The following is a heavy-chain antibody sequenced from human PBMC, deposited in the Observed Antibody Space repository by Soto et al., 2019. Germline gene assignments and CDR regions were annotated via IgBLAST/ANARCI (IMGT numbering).Heavy chain of an antibody. V-gene: IGHV2-5*02. Sequence: QITLKESGPTLVEPTAALALPCSFSGFSLTPSPVGVGWFRQPPGKALEWLAVIYWDNDKRYNPSLKTRITIPKDTSRNEVALTMTDMEPKDTATYFCAHRLGGSSWNDGYFDLWGQGFLVTVS. D-gene: IGHD1-1*01. CDR3: AHRLGGSSWNDGYFDL. CDR1: GFSLTPSPVG. J-gene: IGHJ4*02. CDR2: IYWDNDK.